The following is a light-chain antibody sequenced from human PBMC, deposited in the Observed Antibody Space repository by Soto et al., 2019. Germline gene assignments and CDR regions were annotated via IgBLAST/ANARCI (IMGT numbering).Light chain of an antibody. Sequence: QAVVTQPPSVSGPPGQRVTISCTGSSSNIAAGYDVHWYQQVPGTAPKLLINGKTNRPSGVPDRFSGSKSVTSASLVITGLQAEDEADYYCQSYDRSLSGWVFGGGTKLTVL. CDR3: QSYDRSLSGWV. CDR2: GKT. V-gene: IGLV1-40*01. CDR1: SSNIAAGYD. J-gene: IGLJ3*02.